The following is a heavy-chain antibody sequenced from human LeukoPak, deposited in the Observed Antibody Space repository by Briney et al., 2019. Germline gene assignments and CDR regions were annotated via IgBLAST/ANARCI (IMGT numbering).Heavy chain of an antibody. CDR1: GFTFSSYG. D-gene: IGHD5-12*01. V-gene: IGHV3-33*01. CDR2: IWYDGSNK. Sequence: GRSLRLSCAASGFTFSSYGMHWVRQAPGKGLEWVAVIWYDGSNKYYADSVKGRFTISRDNSKNTLYLQMNSLRAEDTAVYYCARGGDSGYDPEGVDYWGQGTLVTVSS. CDR3: ARGGDSGYDPEGVDY. J-gene: IGHJ4*02.